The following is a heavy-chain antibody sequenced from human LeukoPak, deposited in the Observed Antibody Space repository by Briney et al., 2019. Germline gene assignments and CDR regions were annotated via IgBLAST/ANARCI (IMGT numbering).Heavy chain of an antibody. V-gene: IGHV4-59*01. J-gene: IGHJ4*02. CDR1: GGSLGSYY. D-gene: IGHD1-1*01. Sequence: TSETLSLTCTVSGGSLGSYYWSWIRQPPGKGLEWIGYIYYSGSTNYNPSLKSRVTISVDTSKNQFSLKLSSVTAADTAVYYCARVGVNWNDAIDYWGQGTLVTVSS. CDR2: IYYSGST. CDR3: ARVGVNWNDAIDY.